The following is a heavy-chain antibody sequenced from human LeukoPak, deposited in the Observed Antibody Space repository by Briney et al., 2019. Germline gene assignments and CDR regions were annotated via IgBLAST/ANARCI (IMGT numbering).Heavy chain of an antibody. Sequence: PGGSLRLSCAASGFTFSSYWMSWVRQAPGKGLEWVANIKQDGSEKYYVDSVKGRFTISRDNSKNTLYLQMNSLRAEDTAVYYRAKSNGSWDFDILGQGTMVTVSS. J-gene: IGHJ3*02. D-gene: IGHD3-22*01. CDR1: GFTFSSYW. CDR2: IKQDGSEK. V-gene: IGHV3-7*03. CDR3: AKSNGSWDFDI.